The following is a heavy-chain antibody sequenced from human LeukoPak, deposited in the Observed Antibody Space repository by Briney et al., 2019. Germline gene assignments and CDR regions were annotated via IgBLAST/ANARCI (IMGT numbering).Heavy chain of an antibody. Sequence: GGSLRLSCAASGFTFSSYGMHWVRQAPGKGLEWVAVIWYDGSNKYYADSVKGRFTISRDNSKNTLYLQMNSLRAEDTAVYYCARDVGEQLVTNVDYWGQGTLVTVSS. CDR1: GFTFSSYG. J-gene: IGHJ4*02. CDR3: ARDVGEQLVTNVDY. CDR2: IWYDGSNK. V-gene: IGHV3-33*01. D-gene: IGHD6-13*01.